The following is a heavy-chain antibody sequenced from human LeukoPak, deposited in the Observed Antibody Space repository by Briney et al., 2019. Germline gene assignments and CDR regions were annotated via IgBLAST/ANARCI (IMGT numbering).Heavy chain of an antibody. Sequence: ASVKVSCKASGYTFTGYYMHWVRPAPGQGLEWMGWINPNSGGANYAQKFQGRVTMTRDTSISTAYMELSRLRSDDTAVYYCARGPSTTVTNRNYFDYWGQGTLVTVSS. J-gene: IGHJ4*02. CDR2: INPNSGGA. CDR1: GYTFTGYY. CDR3: ARGPSTTVTNRNYFDY. V-gene: IGHV1-2*02. D-gene: IGHD4-11*01.